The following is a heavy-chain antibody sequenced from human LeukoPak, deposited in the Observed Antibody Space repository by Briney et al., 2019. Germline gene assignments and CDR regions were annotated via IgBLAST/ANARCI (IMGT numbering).Heavy chain of an antibody. CDR1: GDSISNFY. CDR3: AKEDSSSWYLVFSFDAFDI. D-gene: IGHD6-13*01. V-gene: IGHV4-59*01. CDR2: IYYSGST. J-gene: IGHJ3*02. Sequence: SETLSLTCTVSGDSISNFYWTWIRQPPGKGLEWIGYIYYSGSTNYNPSLNSRVIISVDTSKNQFSLKLNSVIAADTAVYCCAKEDSSSWYLVFSFDAFDIWGQGTMVTVSS.